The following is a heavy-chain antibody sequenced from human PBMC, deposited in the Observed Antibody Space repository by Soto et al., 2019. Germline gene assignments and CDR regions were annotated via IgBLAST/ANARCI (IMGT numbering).Heavy chain of an antibody. CDR3: ASRYCINGVCYFDY. V-gene: IGHV4-59*01. CDR2: IYYSGST. J-gene: IGHJ4*02. D-gene: IGHD2-8*01. CDR1: GGSISSYY. Sequence: PSETLSLTCTVSGGSISSYYWSWIRQPPGKGLEWIGYIYYSGSTNYNPSLKSRVTISVDTSKNQFSLKLSSVTAADTAVYYCASRYCINGVCYFDYWGQGTLVTVSS.